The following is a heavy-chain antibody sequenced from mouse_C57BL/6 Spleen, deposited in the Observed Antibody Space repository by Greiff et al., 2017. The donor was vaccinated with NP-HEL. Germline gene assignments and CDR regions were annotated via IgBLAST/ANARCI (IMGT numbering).Heavy chain of an antibody. Sequence: QVQLQQPGAELVMPGASVKLSCKASGYTFTSYWMHWVKQRPGQGLEWIGEIDPSDSYTNYNQKFKGKSTLTVDKSSSTAYMQLSSLTSEDSAVYYCARMEFAYWGQGTLVTVSA. CDR1: GYTFTSYW. CDR3: ARMEFAY. CDR2: IDPSDSYT. J-gene: IGHJ3*01. V-gene: IGHV1-69*01.